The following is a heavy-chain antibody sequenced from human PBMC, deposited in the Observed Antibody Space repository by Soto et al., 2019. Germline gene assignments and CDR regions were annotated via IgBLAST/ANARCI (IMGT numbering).Heavy chain of an antibody. J-gene: IGHJ5*02. D-gene: IGHD4-17*01. V-gene: IGHV3-74*01. CDR2: INSDGSST. Sequence: VGSLRLSCAASGFTFSSYWMHWVRQAPGKGLVWVSRINSDGSSTSYADSVKGRFTISRDNAKNTLYLQMNSLRAEDTAVYYCARDKNRDYVGWFDPWGQGTLVTVSS. CDR1: GFTFSSYW. CDR3: ARDKNRDYVGWFDP.